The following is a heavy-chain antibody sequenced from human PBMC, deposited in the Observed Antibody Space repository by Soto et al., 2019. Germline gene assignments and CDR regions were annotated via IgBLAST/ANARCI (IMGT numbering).Heavy chain of an antibody. V-gene: IGHV3-23*01. CDR1: GFTFSNYA. Sequence: PGGSLRLSCAASGFTFSNYAMSWVRQAPEKGLEWVSTISGTGGTTYYADSVKGRFTISRDNSKNTLYLQMNSLRAEDTAVYYCAKGYCSSTSCYLNSSDPWGQGTLVTLSS. D-gene: IGHD2-2*01. CDR3: AKGYCSSTSCYLNSSDP. CDR2: ISGTGGTT. J-gene: IGHJ5*02.